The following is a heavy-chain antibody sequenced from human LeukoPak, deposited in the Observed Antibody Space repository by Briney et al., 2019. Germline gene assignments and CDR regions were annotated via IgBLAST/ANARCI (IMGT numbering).Heavy chain of an antibody. Sequence: GGSLRLSCAASGFTFSSYWMTWVRQAPGKGLEWVANIKQNGSETYYLDSVKGRFAMSRDNAENSLYLQMSSLRAEDTAVYYCAKAIHSSSSGVVDYWGQGTLVTVSS. CDR1: GFTFSSYW. J-gene: IGHJ4*02. V-gene: IGHV3-7*01. CDR3: AKAIHSSSSGVVDY. CDR2: IKQNGSET. D-gene: IGHD6-6*01.